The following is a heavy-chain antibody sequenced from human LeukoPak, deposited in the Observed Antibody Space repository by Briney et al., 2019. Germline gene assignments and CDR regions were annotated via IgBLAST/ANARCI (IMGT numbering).Heavy chain of an antibody. J-gene: IGHJ6*02. Sequence: GESLKISCKGSGYSFTSYWIGWLRQMPGKGLEWMGIIYPGDSDNRYSPSFQGQVTISADKSISTAYLQWSSLKASDTAMYYCARTYCSTISCFGLYYYYGVDVWGQGTTVTVSS. CDR3: ARTYCSTISCFGLYYYYGVDV. CDR1: GYSFTSYW. D-gene: IGHD2-2*01. CDR2: IYPGDSDN. V-gene: IGHV5-51*01.